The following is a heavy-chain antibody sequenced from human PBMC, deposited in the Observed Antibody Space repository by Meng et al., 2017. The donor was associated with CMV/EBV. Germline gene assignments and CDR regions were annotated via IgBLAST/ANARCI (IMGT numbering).Heavy chain of an antibody. CDR1: GGSFSGYY. CDR2: INHSGST. J-gene: IGHJ5*02. Sequence: QVQLPPWGAGLLKPSETRSLTCGVYGGSFSGYYWSWIRQPPGKGLEWIGEINHSGSTNYNPSLKSRVTISVDTSKNQFSLKLSSVTAADTAVYYCARGGNWFDPWGQGTLVTVSS. V-gene: IGHV4-34*01. CDR3: ARGGNWFDP.